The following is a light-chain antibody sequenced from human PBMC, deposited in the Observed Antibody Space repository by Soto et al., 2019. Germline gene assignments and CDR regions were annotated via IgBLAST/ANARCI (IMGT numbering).Light chain of an antibody. Sequence: IVLTQSPGTLSLSPGDRATLSCRASQSLSGDYLAWYQQKPGQAPRLLIYDASRRATDIPARFSGSGSGTDFALTISSLEPADFAVYFCQQYDTFPRTFGQGTKVEIQ. J-gene: IGKJ1*01. CDR1: QSLSGDY. CDR2: DAS. CDR3: QQYDTFPRT. V-gene: IGKV3-20*01.